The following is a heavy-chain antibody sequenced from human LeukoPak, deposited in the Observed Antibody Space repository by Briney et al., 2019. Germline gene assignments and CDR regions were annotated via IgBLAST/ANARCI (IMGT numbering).Heavy chain of an antibody. Sequence: GGSLRPSCVASGFTLSSYSMNWVRQAPGKGRGWVSSISSSSRYIYYTNSVKGRFTISRDNAKNSLYLQMNRLRAEAPALSYCARDVPSAYCGGDCRAGYWGQGTLLTVSP. J-gene: IGHJ4*02. CDR1: GFTLSSYS. V-gene: IGHV3-21*01. D-gene: IGHD2-21*02. CDR3: ARDVPSAYCGGDCRAGY. CDR2: ISSSSRYI.